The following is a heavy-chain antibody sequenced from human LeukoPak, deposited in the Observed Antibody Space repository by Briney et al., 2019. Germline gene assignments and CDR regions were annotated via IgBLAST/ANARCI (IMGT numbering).Heavy chain of an antibody. J-gene: IGHJ4*02. V-gene: IGHV1-46*01. D-gene: IGHD3-22*01. CDR2: INPSGGST. CDR3: AMPGDYYDSSGYYSQVDY. Sequence: ASVKVSCKASGYTFTSYYMHWVRQAPGQGLEWMGIINPSGGSTSYAQKFQGRVTRTRDTSTSTVYMELSSLRSEDTAVYYCAMPGDYYDSSGYYSQVDYWGQGTLVTVSS. CDR1: GYTFTSYY.